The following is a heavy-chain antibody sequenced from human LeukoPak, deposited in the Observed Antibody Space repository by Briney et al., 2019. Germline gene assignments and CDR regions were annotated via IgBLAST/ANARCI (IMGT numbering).Heavy chain of an antibody. CDR3: ARERSYSSGWSAFDI. D-gene: IGHD6-19*01. CDR2: IYSDGST. Sequence: GGSLRLSCAASGFTVSDNYMSWVRQAPGKGLEWVSVIYSDGSTYYADSVKGRFTISRDNSKNTLYLQMNSLRAEDTAFYYCARERSYSSGWSAFDIWGQGTMVTVSS. J-gene: IGHJ3*02. CDR1: GFTVSDNY. V-gene: IGHV3-66*01.